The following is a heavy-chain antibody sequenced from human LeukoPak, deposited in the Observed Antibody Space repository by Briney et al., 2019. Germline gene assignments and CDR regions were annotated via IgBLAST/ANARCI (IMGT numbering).Heavy chain of an antibody. D-gene: IGHD3-10*01. J-gene: IGHJ4*02. V-gene: IGHV4-39*02. CDR1: GGSISSSSYY. CDR3: ARDTYYYGSGSYYFDY. Sequence: PSETLSLTCTVSGGSISSSSYYWGWIRQPPGKGLEWIGSIYYSGSTYYNPSLKSRVTISVDTSKNQFSLKLSSVTAADTAVYYCARDTYYYGSGSYYFDYWGQGTLVTVSS. CDR2: IYYSGST.